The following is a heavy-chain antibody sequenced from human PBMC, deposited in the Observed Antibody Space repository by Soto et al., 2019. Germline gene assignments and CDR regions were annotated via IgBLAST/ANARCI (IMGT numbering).Heavy chain of an antibody. CDR1: GGSISSYY. D-gene: IGHD2-21*01. J-gene: IGHJ6*03. CDR3: ARSKIVVVIDNYYYYMDV. CDR2: IYYSGST. Sequence: SETLSLTCPLSGGSISSYYWSWIRPLPGKGLEWIGYIYYSGSTNYNPSLKSRVTISVDTSKNQFSLKLGSVTAADTAVYYCARSKIVVVIDNYYYYMDVWGKGTTVT. V-gene: IGHV4-59*01.